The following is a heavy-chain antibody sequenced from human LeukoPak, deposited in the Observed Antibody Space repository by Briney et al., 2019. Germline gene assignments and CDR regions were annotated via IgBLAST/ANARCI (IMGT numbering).Heavy chain of an antibody. CDR1: GYTFTSYY. CDR3: ARVALGSWYFDL. V-gene: IGHV1-18*04. Sequence: GASVKVSCKASGYTFTSYYMHWVRQAPGQGLEWMGWISTYNGNTNYAQKFQGRVTLTTDTSTRTAYMDLRSLRSDDTAVYHCARVALGSWYFDLWGRGTLVTVSS. CDR2: ISTYNGNT. J-gene: IGHJ2*01. D-gene: IGHD2-15*01.